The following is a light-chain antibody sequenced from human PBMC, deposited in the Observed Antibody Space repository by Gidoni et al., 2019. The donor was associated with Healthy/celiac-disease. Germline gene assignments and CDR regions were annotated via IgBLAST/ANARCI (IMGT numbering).Light chain of an antibody. Sequence: AIQFTQSPSSLSASVGDRVTITCRASQGISSALAWYQQKPGKAPKLLIYDASSLESGVPSRFSGSGSGTDFTLTISRLQPEDFATYYCQQFNSYPPALTFGGGTKVEIK. CDR1: QGISSA. J-gene: IGKJ4*01. V-gene: IGKV1-13*02. CDR3: QQFNSYPPALT. CDR2: DAS.